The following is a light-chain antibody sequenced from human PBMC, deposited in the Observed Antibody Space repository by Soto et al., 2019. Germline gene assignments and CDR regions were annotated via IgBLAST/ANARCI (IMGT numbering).Light chain of an antibody. CDR2: GAS. Sequence: EIVLAQSPDTLSLSPGERATLSCRTSQSMSTNYLAWYQQKSGQPPRLLIYGASIRATGIPDRFSGSGSGTDFTLTISSLEPEEFAVYDCHQYDRSPLPVGGGAKVEIK. V-gene: IGKV3-20*01. J-gene: IGKJ4*01. CDR1: QSMSTNY. CDR3: HQYDRSPLP.